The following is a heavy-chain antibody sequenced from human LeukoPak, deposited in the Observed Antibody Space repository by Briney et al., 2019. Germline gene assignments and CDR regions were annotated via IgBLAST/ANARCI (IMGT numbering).Heavy chain of an antibody. Sequence: ASVKVSCKASGYTFTSYYMHWVRQAPGQGLEWMGIINPSGGSTSYAQKFQGRVTMTRDTSTSTVYMELRSLRSDDTAVYYCARKSRGYTFDIWGQGTMVTVSS. CDR1: GYTFTSYY. D-gene: IGHD1-1*01. CDR3: ARKSRGYTFDI. J-gene: IGHJ3*02. CDR2: INPSGGST. V-gene: IGHV1-46*01.